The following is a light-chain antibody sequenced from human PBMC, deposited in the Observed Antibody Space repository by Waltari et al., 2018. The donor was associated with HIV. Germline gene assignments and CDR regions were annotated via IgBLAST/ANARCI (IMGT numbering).Light chain of an antibody. Sequence: SSVLTQPPSVSVAPGQTARIPCGGPNIGSKSVHWYQQRPGQAPVLVVYDDCVRPSGIPDRFSGSNSGNTATLTISRVEAGDEADYYCHVWNSTSDLGVFGGGTQLTVL. CDR2: DDC. CDR3: HVWNSTSDLGV. V-gene: IGLV3-21*02. J-gene: IGLJ7*01. CDR1: NIGSKS.